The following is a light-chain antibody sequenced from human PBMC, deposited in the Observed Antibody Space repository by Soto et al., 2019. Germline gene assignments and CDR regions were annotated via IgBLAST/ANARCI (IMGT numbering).Light chain of an antibody. CDR3: AAWGASLNGWV. Sequence: QSVLTQPPSASGTPGQRVTISCSGSSSNIGSNTVNWYQQLPGTAPKRLIYSNDQRPSGVPDRFSGSKSGTSASLAISGLQSEDEADYYCAAWGASLNGWVFGGGTKLTVL. CDR2: SND. CDR1: SSNIGSNT. V-gene: IGLV1-44*01. J-gene: IGLJ3*02.